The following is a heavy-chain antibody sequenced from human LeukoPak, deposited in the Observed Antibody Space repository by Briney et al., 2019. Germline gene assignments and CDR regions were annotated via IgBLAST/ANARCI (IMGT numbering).Heavy chain of an antibody. J-gene: IGHJ4*01. CDR2: IGTSGNT. D-gene: IGHD6-19*01. CDR3: AREGSAPSGWCYFDY. CDR1: GFTFSTYE. Sequence: GGSLRLSCAASGFTFSTYEMNWVRQAPGKGLGWISHIGTSGNTNYADSVKGRFTISRDNAKNSLYLQMNSLRAEDTAVYYCAREGSAPSGWCYFDYWGQGTLVTVSS. V-gene: IGHV3-48*03.